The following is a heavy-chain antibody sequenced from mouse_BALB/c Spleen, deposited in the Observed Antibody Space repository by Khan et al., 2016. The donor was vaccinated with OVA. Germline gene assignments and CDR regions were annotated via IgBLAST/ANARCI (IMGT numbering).Heavy chain of an antibody. Sequence: QIQLVQSGPELKKPVETVKISCKASGYTLTKYGMNWVKQAPGKGLKWMGWINTNTGEPTYADDFKGRFAFSLETSASTAYLPINNLKNEDMATYFCASATTARWMDYWGQGTTLTVSS. CDR2: INTNTGEP. CDR3: ASATTARWMDY. J-gene: IGHJ4*01. V-gene: IGHV9-1*02. D-gene: IGHD1-2*01. CDR1: GYTLTKYG.